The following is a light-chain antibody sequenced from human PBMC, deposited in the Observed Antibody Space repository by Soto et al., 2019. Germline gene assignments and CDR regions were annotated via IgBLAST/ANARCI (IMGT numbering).Light chain of an antibody. CDR3: LQRDKWPPMFT. V-gene: IGKV3-11*01. Sequence: EIVLTQSPATLSLSPGDRATLSCRASQSIGNYLAWYQHKPGQAPRLLIYDAFNRATGIPARFSGSGSGTDFTLTISSLEPEDFVIYYCLQRDKWPPMFTFGPGTKVDFK. CDR1: QSIGNY. J-gene: IGKJ3*01. CDR2: DAF.